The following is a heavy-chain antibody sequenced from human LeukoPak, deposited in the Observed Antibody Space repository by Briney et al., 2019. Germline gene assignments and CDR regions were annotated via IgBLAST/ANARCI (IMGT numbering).Heavy chain of an antibody. Sequence: PSETLSLTCTVSGGSISSSRYYWGWISQPPGKGLEWIGSIYYSGSTYYNPSLKSRVTISVDTSKNQFSLKLSSVTAADTAVYYCARQWLAGPAIDYWGQGTLVTVSS. CDR2: IYYSGST. CDR3: ARQWLAGPAIDY. CDR1: GGSISSSRYY. D-gene: IGHD6-19*01. J-gene: IGHJ4*02. V-gene: IGHV4-39*01.